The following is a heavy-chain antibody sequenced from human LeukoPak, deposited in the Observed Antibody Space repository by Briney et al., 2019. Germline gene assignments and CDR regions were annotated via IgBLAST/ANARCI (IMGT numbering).Heavy chain of an antibody. J-gene: IGHJ4*02. CDR3: ARDSSDY. Sequence: GTSLRLSCAVPGFTFSRYAMHWVRQAPGKGLEWVAVISYDGSKKADSVKGRFTISRDNSKNTLYLQMTSLRAEDTAVYYCARDSSDYWGQGTLVTVSS. V-gene: IGHV3-30-3*01. CDR1: GFTFSRYA. CDR2: ISYDGSKK.